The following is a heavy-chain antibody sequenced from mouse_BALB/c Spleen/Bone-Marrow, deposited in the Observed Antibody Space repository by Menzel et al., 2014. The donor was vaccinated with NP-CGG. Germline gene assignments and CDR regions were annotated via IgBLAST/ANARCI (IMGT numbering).Heavy chain of an antibody. CDR2: IWGDGRT. J-gene: IGHJ2*01. D-gene: IGHD1-1*01. V-gene: IGHV2-6-7*01. CDR3: ARNYYDSSFYFDY. CDR1: GFSLTDYG. Sequence: VNVVESGPGLVAPSQSLSITCTVSGFSLTDYGVNWVRQPPGKGLEWLGMIWGDGRTDYNSALKSRLSISKDNSKSLVFLKMNSLQTDDTARYYCARNYYDSSFYFDYWGQGTTLTVSS.